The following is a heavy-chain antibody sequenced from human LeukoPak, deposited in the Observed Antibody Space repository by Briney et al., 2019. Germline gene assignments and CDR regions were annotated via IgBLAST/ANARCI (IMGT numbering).Heavy chain of an antibody. Sequence: GGSLRLSCAASGFTFSHSGMHWVRQAPGKGLEWVAFIRHDGSSKNYADSVKGRFTISRDNSNNTLYLQMNSLRAEDTAVYYCVTDYGGSSGAFDIWGQGTMVTVSS. CDR2: IRHDGSSK. CDR3: VTDYGGSSGAFDI. J-gene: IGHJ3*02. D-gene: IGHD4-23*01. CDR1: GFTFSHSG. V-gene: IGHV3-30*02.